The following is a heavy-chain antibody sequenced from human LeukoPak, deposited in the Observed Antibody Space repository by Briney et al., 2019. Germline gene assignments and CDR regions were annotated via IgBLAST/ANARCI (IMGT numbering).Heavy chain of an antibody. CDR1: GFTFARSA. CDR2: IVIANGNT. J-gene: IGHJ4*02. D-gene: IGHD3-9*01. V-gene: IGHV1-58*01. Sequence: GTSLKVSCKASGFTFARSAVQWVRQARGQRPEWIGWIVIANGNTNYAQKFQERLTITRDMSTSTVYMELSSLRSEDASVYYRAAGDDYLTGYYDFDYWGQGTVVTVSS. CDR3: AAGDDYLTGYYDFDY.